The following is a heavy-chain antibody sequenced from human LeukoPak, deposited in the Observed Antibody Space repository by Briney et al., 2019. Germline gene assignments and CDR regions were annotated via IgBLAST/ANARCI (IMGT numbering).Heavy chain of an antibody. D-gene: IGHD3-10*01. J-gene: IGHJ6*02. CDR2: MNPNSGNT. Sequence: ASVKVSCKASGYTLTSYDINWVRQATGQGLEWMGWMNPNSGNTGYAQKFQGRVTMTRNTSISTAYMELSSLRSEDTAVYYCARGGRGSGSYWSYYYYGMDVWGQGTTVTVSS. V-gene: IGHV1-8*01. CDR1: GYTLTSYD. CDR3: ARGGRGSGSYWSYYYYGMDV.